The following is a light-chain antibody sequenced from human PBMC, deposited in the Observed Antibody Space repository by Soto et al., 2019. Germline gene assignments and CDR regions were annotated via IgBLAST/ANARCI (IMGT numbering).Light chain of an antibody. J-gene: IGKJ3*01. V-gene: IGKV3-11*01. Sequence: EIVLTQSPATLSLSPGERATLSCRASQSVSSYLAWYQQKPGQAPRLLIYDASNRATGIQARFSGSGSGTDFTLTISSLEPEDFAVYYCQQRSNWPPIFTFGPWTKVDIK. CDR1: QSVSSY. CDR2: DAS. CDR3: QQRSNWPPIFT.